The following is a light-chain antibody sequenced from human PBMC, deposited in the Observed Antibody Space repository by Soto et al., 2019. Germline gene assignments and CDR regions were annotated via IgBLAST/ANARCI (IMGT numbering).Light chain of an antibody. CDR1: QSISSY. CDR3: QQSYSTRMYT. CDR2: AAS. Sequence: DIQMTQSPSSLSASVGDRVTITCRASQSISSYLTWYQQKPGKAPKLLIYAASSLQSGVPSRFSGSGSGTDFTLTISSLQPEDFAIYYCQQSYSTRMYTFGEGTKLEIK. J-gene: IGKJ2*01. V-gene: IGKV1-39*01.